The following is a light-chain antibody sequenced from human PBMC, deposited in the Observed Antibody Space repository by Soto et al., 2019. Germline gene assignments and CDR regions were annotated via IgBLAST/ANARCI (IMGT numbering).Light chain of an antibody. Sequence: EIVMTQSPATLSVSPGERATLSCRASQSVRSSLAWYQHKPGQAPRLLIYGASTRATGIPARFSGSGSGTEFTLTISSLQSEDFAVYYCQHYANWPPWTFGQGTEVEIK. CDR2: GAS. CDR1: QSVRSS. J-gene: IGKJ1*01. V-gene: IGKV3-15*01. CDR3: QHYANWPPWT.